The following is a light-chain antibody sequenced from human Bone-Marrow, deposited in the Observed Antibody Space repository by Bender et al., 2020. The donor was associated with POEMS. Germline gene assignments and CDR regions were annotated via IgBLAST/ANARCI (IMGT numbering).Light chain of an antibody. Sequence: QSALTQPPSVSGSPGQSVTISCTGTSSDVGPYKFVSWYQQKPHEAPKVIIYDVSQRPSVVPDRFSGSKSGNTASLTISGLQADDEADYYCCSYAGRYIWLFGGGTKLPVL. CDR1: SSDVGPYKF. CDR2: DVS. V-gene: IGLV2-11*01. CDR3: CSYAGRYIWL. J-gene: IGLJ3*02.